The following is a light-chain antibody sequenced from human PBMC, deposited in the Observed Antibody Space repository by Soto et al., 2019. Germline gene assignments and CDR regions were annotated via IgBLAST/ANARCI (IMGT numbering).Light chain of an antibody. CDR2: GAS. J-gene: IGKJ3*01. CDR3: QQYNDWPLT. CDR1: QSVSSN. Sequence: EIVMTQSPATLSVSPGERATLSCRASQSVSSNLAWYQQKPGQAPRLRIYGASTRATGFPARFSGSGSGTEFTLTISSLQSEDFAVYYCQQYNDWPLTFGPGTKVDIK. V-gene: IGKV3-15*01.